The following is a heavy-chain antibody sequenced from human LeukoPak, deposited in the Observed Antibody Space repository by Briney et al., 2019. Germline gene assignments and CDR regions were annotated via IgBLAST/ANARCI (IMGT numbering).Heavy chain of an antibody. V-gene: IGHV5-51*01. CDR2: IYPGDSDT. CDR3: GRGASSSWYNNWFDP. J-gene: IGHJ5*02. Sequence: GESLKISCKGSGYSFTSYWIGWVRQMPGKVLEWMGIIYPGDSDTRYSPSFQGQVTISADKSISTAYLQWSSLKGSDTAMYYCGRGASSSWYNNWFDPWGQGTLVTVSS. D-gene: IGHD6-13*01. CDR1: GYSFTSYW.